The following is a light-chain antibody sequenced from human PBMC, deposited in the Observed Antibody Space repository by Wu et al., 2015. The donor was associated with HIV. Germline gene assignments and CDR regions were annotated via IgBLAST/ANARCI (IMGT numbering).Light chain of an antibody. CDR3: QQYKNFWT. V-gene: IGKV3-15*01. CDR1: QSVGSD. CDR2: AAS. J-gene: IGKJ1*01. Sequence: EIVLTQSPATVSVSPGERVTLSCRASQSVGSDLAWYQHRPGRTPRLLIHAASTRITGVPAKFSGSGSGTEFTLTISGLQSEDFAVYYCQQYKNFWTFGQGTRVEIK.